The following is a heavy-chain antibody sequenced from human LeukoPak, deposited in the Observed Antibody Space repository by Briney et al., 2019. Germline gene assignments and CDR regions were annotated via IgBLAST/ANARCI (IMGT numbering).Heavy chain of an antibody. CDR2: ISSSSSYI. D-gene: IGHD2-2*02. CDR3: ARDQLYCGGPTCYRTGDDS. V-gene: IGHV3-21*01. Sequence: SGGSLRLSCAASGFTFSSYSMNWVRQAPGKGLEWVSSISSSSSYIYYADSVKGRFTISRDNAKNSLYLQMNSLRAEDTAVYYCARDQLYCGGPTCYRTGDDSWGQGTLVTVSS. CDR1: GFTFSSYS. J-gene: IGHJ4*02.